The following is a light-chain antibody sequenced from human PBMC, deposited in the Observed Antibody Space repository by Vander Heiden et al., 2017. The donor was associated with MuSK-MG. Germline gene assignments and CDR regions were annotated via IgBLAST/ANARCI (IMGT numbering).Light chain of an antibody. V-gene: IGKV1-12*01. J-gene: IGKJ4*01. CDR1: QGISSW. CDR3: QQAKSFPIT. Sequence: DIQMTQSPSSVSASVGARVTITCRSSQGISSWLAWYQQKPGKAPKLLIYAASSLPRGLPSRLSGRGSGTDFPLTISILHPEAFAPYYCQQAKSFPITFGGGTKVEIK. CDR2: AAS.